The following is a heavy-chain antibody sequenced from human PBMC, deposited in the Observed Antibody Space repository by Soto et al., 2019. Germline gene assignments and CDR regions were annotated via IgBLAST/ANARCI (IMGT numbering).Heavy chain of an antibody. CDR1: GYTFTGYY. D-gene: IGHD3-10*01. J-gene: IGHJ6*02. CDR2: INPNSGGT. V-gene: IGHV1-2*04. CDR3: ARGALSGYYYGMDV. Sequence: ASVKVSCKASGYTFTGYYMHWVRQAPGQGLEWMGWINPNSGGTNYAQKFQGWVTMTRDTSISTAYMELSRLRSDDTAVYYCARGALSGYYYGMDVWGQGTTVTV.